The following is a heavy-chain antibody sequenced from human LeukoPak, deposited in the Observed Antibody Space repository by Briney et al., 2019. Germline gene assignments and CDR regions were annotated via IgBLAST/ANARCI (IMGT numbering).Heavy chain of an antibody. Sequence: SETLSLTCTVSGGSISSSSYYWGWIRQPPGKGLEWIGSIYYSGSTYYNPSLKSRVTISVDTSKNQFSLKLSSVTAADTSVYYCGRHDSGTYYRFDYWGQGSLVTVSS. V-gene: IGHV4-39*01. CDR1: GGSISSSSYY. CDR2: IYYSGST. D-gene: IGHD1-26*01. CDR3: GRHDSGTYYRFDY. J-gene: IGHJ4*02.